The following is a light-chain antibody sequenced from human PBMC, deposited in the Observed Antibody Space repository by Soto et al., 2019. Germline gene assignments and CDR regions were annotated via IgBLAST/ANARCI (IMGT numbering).Light chain of an antibody. Sequence: QSVLTQPASVSGSPGQSLSISCTGASSDVGRYNLVSWYQQYPGKAPKLMIYEVSKRPSGVSHRFSGSRSGNTASLTISGLQAEDEADYYCSSFAGGNIYVFGTGTKVTV. J-gene: IGLJ1*01. CDR1: SSDVGRYNL. V-gene: IGLV2-23*02. CDR2: EVS. CDR3: SSFAGGNIYV.